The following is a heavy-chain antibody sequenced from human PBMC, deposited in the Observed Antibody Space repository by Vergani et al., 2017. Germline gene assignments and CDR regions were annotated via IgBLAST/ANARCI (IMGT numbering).Heavy chain of an antibody. J-gene: IGHJ3*02. Sequence: EVQLVESGGGVVQPGGSLRLSCAASGFTFDDYAMHWVRQAPGKGLEWVSLISGDGGSTYYADSVKGRFTIYRDNSKNSLYLQMNSLRTEYTALYYCAKPIVVVPAAIYAFDIWGQGTMVTVSS. CDR1: GFTFDDYA. D-gene: IGHD2-2*01. CDR2: ISGDGGST. V-gene: IGHV3-43*02. CDR3: AKPIVVVPAAIYAFDI.